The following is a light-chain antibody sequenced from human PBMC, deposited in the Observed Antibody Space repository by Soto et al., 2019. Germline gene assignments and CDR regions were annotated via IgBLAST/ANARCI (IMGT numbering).Light chain of an antibody. CDR3: QQSYSTRIT. Sequence: DIQMTQSPSSLSASVGDKFTITCRASQSISSYLNWYQQKPGKAPKLLIYAASSLQSRVPSRFSGSGSGTDFTLTISSLQPEDFATYYCQQSYSTRITFGPGTRLEI. CDR2: AAS. CDR1: QSISSY. V-gene: IGKV1-39*01. J-gene: IGKJ5*01.